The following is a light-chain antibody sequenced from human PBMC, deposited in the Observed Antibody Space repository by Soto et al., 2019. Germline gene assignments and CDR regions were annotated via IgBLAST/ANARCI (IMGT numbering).Light chain of an antibody. Sequence: EVVLTQSPGTLSLSRGEIATLSCRASERIYSAYLGWYQQKPGQAPRLLIYGTSSRATGIPDRFSGSGSGTDFTLTISRLEPEDVAVYYCQQYGNSPITFGQGTRLEIK. V-gene: IGKV3-20*01. CDR1: ERIYSAY. CDR2: GTS. J-gene: IGKJ5*01. CDR3: QQYGNSPIT.